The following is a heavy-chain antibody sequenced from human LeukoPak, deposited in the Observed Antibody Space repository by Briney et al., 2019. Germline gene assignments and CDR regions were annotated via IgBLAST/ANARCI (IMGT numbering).Heavy chain of an antibody. V-gene: IGHV4-38-2*02. Sequence: SETLSLTCTVSGYSISSGYYWGWIRQPPGKGLEWIGSIYHSGSTYYNPSLKSRVTISVDTSKNQFSLKLSSVTAADTAVYYCARPYYDSSGYCAFDIWGQGTMVTVSS. CDR3: ARPYYDSSGYCAFDI. D-gene: IGHD3-22*01. CDR2: IYHSGST. CDR1: GYSISSGYY. J-gene: IGHJ3*02.